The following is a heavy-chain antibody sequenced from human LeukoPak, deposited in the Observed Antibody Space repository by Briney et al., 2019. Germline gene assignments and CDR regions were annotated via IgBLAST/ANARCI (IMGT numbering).Heavy chain of an antibody. V-gene: IGHV6-1*01. Sequence: SRTLSLTCAISGDSVSSNSAAWNWIRQSPSRGLEWLGRTYYRSKWYNDYAVSVKSRITINPDTSKNQFSLQLNSVTPEDTAVYYCARAGWEPPRLGEMYNWFDPWGQGTLVTVSS. J-gene: IGHJ5*02. D-gene: IGHD1-26*01. CDR1: GDSVSSNSAA. CDR3: ARAGWEPPRLGEMYNWFDP. CDR2: TYYRSKWYN.